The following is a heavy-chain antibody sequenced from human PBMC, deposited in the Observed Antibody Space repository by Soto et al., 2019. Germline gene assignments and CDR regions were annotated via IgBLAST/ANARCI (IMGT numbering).Heavy chain of an antibody. CDR1: GYAFTTYG. CDR2: ISAHNGNT. CDR3: ARGRYGDY. D-gene: IGHD1-1*01. J-gene: IGHJ4*02. V-gene: IGHV1-18*01. Sequence: QVHLVQSGAEVKKPGASVKVSCKGSGYAFTTYGITWVRQAPGQGLEWMGRISAHNGNTNDAQKLQGRVTGTRDTSTSTAYMALRTLTSDDTAVYYCARGRYGDYWGQGALVTVSS.